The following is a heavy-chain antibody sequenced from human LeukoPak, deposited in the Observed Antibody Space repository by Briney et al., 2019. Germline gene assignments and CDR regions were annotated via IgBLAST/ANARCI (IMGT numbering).Heavy chain of an antibody. CDR2: IIPIFGTA. CDR3: ARAYLPYYYYYMDV. V-gene: IGHV1-69*06. CDR1: GGTVSSYA. Sequence: ASVKVSCKASGGTVSSYAISWVRQAPGQGLEWMGGIIPIFGTANYAQKFQGRVTITADKSTSTAYMELSSLRSEDTAVYYCARAYLPYYYYYMDVWGKGTTVTVSS. J-gene: IGHJ6*03.